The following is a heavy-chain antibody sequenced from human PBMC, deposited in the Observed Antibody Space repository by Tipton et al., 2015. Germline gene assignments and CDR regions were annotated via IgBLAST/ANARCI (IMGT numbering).Heavy chain of an antibody. CDR3: ARDRRDYGDYAYFDY. V-gene: IGHV4-4*07. J-gene: IGHJ4*02. CDR1: GVSISNNY. Sequence: TLSLTCSVSGVSISNNYWSWIRQPAGKGLEWIGRIFYSGRTNYNPSLNSRVTISVDTSKNQFSLKVTSVTAADTAVYYCARDRRDYGDYAYFDYWGQGILVTVSS. CDR2: IFYSGRT. D-gene: IGHD4-17*01.